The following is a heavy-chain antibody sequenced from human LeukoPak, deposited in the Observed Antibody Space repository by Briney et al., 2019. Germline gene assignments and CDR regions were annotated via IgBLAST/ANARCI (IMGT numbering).Heavy chain of an antibody. Sequence: GGSLRLSCAASGFTFSSYEMNWVRQAPGKGLEWVSYISSSASTIYYADSVKGRFTISRDNAKNSLYLQMNSLRAEDTAVYYCARAGYSYGHDYFDYWGQGTLVTVSS. CDR2: ISSSASTI. CDR3: ARAGYSYGHDYFDY. V-gene: IGHV3-48*03. J-gene: IGHJ4*02. D-gene: IGHD5-18*01. CDR1: GFTFSSYE.